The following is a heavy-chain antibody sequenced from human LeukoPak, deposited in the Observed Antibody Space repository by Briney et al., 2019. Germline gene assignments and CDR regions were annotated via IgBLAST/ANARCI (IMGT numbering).Heavy chain of an antibody. CDR2: FDPEDGET. CDR3: ATDSSGWYNAFDI. Sequence: ASVKVSCKVSGYTLTELSMHWVRQAPGNGLEWMGGFDPEDGETIYAQKFQGRVTMTEDTSTDTAYMELSSLRSEDTAVYYCATDSSGWYNAFDIWGQGTMVTVSS. D-gene: IGHD6-19*01. J-gene: IGHJ3*02. V-gene: IGHV1-24*01. CDR1: GYTLTELS.